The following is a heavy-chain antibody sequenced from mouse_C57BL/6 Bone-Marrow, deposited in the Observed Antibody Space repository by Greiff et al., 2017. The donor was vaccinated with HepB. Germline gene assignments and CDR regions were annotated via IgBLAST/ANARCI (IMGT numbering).Heavy chain of an antibody. Sequence: VQLQQSGPELVKPGASVKISCKASGYAFSSSWMNWVKQRPGKGLEWIGRIYPGDGDTNYNGKFKGKATLTADKSSSTAYMQLSSLTSEDSAVYFCARGGGGGFDYWGQGTTLTVSS. J-gene: IGHJ2*01. CDR2: IYPGDGDT. CDR3: ARGGGGGFDY. V-gene: IGHV1-82*01. CDR1: GYAFSSSW.